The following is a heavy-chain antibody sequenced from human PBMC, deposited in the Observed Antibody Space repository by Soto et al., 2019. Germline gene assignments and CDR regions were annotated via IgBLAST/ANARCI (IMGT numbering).Heavy chain of an antibody. V-gene: IGHV3-23*01. CDR3: AKDRGGYDFWSGLDY. CDR2: ISGSGGST. D-gene: IGHD3-3*01. J-gene: IGHJ4*02. CDR1: GFTFSSYA. Sequence: EVQLLESGGGLGQPGGSLRLSCAASGFTFSSYAMSWVRQAPGKGLEWVSGISGSGGSTYYADSVKGRFTISRDNSKNTLYLQMNSLRAEDTAVYYCAKDRGGYDFWSGLDYWGQGTLVTVSS.